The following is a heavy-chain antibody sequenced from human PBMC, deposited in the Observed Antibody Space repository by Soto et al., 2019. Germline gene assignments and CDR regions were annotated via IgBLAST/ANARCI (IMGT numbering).Heavy chain of an antibody. D-gene: IGHD1-20*01. CDR1: GFTFSSYA. J-gene: IGHJ4*02. CDR3: AGRDNSFGY. V-gene: IGHV3-23*01. Sequence: EVHLLESGGGLVQPGGSLRLSCAASGFTFSSYAMRWVRQAPGKGLDWVSAVSGSGSATYYADSVKGRFTISRDNSKNTLYLQINSLRAEDTAVYYCAGRDNSFGYWGQGTPVTVSS. CDR2: VSGSGSAT.